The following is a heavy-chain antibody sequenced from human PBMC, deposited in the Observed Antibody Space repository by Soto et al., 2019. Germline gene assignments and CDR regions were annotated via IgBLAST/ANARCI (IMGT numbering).Heavy chain of an antibody. CDR3: ARDSQWFGEVSYFDY. Sequence: ASVKVACKASGDTFTSYGISWVRQAPGQGLEWMGWISGYNGNTNYAQRLQGRVTMTIDISTRTVYMELRSLRSDDTAMYYCARDSQWFGEVSYFDYWGQGTLVTVSS. V-gene: IGHV1-18*01. CDR1: GDTFTSYG. J-gene: IGHJ4*02. D-gene: IGHD3-10*01. CDR2: ISGYNGNT.